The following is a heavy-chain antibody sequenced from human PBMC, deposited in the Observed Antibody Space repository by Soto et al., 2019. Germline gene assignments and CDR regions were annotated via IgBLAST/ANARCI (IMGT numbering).Heavy chain of an antibody. Sequence: QVQLQESGPGLVKPSETLSLTCTVSGASISSYYWTWIRQPPGKGLEWIGYIYYSGSTNYNPSLKGRVTMAVDTSKNQFSLKLRAVTAADTAVYYCARQGYSSGWYDLDYWGPGTLVTVSS. D-gene: IGHD6-19*01. J-gene: IGHJ4*02. CDR1: GASISSYY. V-gene: IGHV4-59*01. CDR2: IYYSGST. CDR3: ARQGYSSGWYDLDY.